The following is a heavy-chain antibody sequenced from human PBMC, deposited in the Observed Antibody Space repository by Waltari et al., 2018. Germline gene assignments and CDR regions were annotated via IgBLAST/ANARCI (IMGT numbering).Heavy chain of an antibody. J-gene: IGHJ4*02. CDR1: GGSISSYY. V-gene: IGHV4-59*01. CDR2: IYYSGST. D-gene: IGHD6-13*01. Sequence: QVQLQESGPGLVKPSETLSLTCPVSGGSISSYYWSWIRQPPGKGLEWIGYIYYSGSTNYNPSLKSRVTISVDTSKNQFSLKLSSVTAADTAVYYCARSSSWYYFDYWGQGTLVTVSS. CDR3: ARSSSWYYFDY.